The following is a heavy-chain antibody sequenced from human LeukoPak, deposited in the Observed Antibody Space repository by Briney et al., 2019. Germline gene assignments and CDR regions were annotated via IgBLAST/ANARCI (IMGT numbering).Heavy chain of an antibody. V-gene: IGHV3-21*01. D-gene: IGHD3-3*01. J-gene: IGHJ6*03. CDR1: GFTFSSYS. CDR2: ISSSSSYI. Sequence: GGSLRLSCAASGFTFSSYSMNWVRQAPGKGLEWVSSISSSSSYIYYADSVKGRFTISSDNAKNSLYLQMNSLRAEDTAVYYCARVSRITIFGVVIIYYYYMDVWGKGTTVTVSS. CDR3: ARVSRITIFGVVIIYYYYMDV.